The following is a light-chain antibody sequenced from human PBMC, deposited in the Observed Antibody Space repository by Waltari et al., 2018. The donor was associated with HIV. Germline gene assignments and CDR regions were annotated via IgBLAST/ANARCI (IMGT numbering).Light chain of an antibody. CDR2: EVT. Sequence: QSALTQPASVSGSPGQSITISCTETSSDVGNYNLVSWYQQYTGKAPKLLIYEVTKRPSWVSSRFSCSKSGNTASLTISDLQSEDEANYYCCSYGSSATFVVFGGGTRVTV. V-gene: IGLV2-23*02. CDR1: SSDVGNYNL. CDR3: CSYGSSATFVV. J-gene: IGLJ2*01.